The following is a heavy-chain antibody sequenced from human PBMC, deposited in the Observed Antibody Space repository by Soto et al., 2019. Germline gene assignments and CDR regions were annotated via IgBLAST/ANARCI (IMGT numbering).Heavy chain of an antibody. V-gene: IGHV1-69*01. Sequence: QVPLVQSGAEVKKPGSSVKVSCKASGGTFRSYAISWVRQAPGQGLEWMGGIIPTFGTANYAQKFQGRVTITADESTSTAYMELSSLRSEDTAMAYSARVPQDFWGESYSYYGMDVWGLGTTVTDSS. CDR2: IIPTFGTA. J-gene: IGHJ6*02. CDR1: GGTFRSYA. D-gene: IGHD3-3*01. CDR3: ARVPQDFWGESYSYYGMDV.